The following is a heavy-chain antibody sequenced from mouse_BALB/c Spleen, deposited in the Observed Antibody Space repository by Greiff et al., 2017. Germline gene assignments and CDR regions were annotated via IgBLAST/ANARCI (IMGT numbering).Heavy chain of an antibody. CDR2: INSNGGST. Sequence: DVMLVESGGGLVKLGGSLKLSCAASGFTFSSYYMSWVRQTPEKRLELVAAINSNGGSTYYPDTVKGRFTISRDNAKNTLYLQMSSLKSEDTALYYCARQVYDGYYYFDYWGQGTTLTVSS. V-gene: IGHV5-6-2*01. CDR1: GFTFSSYY. D-gene: IGHD2-3*01. CDR3: ARQVYDGYYYFDY. J-gene: IGHJ2*01.